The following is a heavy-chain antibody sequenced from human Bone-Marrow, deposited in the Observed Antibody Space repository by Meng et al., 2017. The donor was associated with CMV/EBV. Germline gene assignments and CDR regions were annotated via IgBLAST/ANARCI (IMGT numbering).Heavy chain of an antibody. CDR3: AKVGRDGYYYFDY. CDR2: ISGSGGST. CDR1: EFTFSSYD. J-gene: IGHJ4*02. Sequence: AREFTFSSYDMSWVRQAPGKGLGWVSAISGSGGSTKYEDSVKGRFTISRDNSKNKLYLQMNRLRAEDTAVYYCAKVGRDGYYYFDYWGQGTLVTVSS. D-gene: IGHD5-24*01. V-gene: IGHV3-23*01.